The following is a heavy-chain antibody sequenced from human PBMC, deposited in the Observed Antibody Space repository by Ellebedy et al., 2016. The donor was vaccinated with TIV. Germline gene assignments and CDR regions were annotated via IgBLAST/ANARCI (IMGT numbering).Heavy chain of an antibody. Sequence: SETLSLTCTVSGGSISSYYWSWIRQPPGKGLEWIGHIHDSGNTNYNPSLKSRVIISVDTSKNQFSLKLSSVAAADTAVYYCARGFGYCGGDCYTFDYWGQGTLVTVSS. CDR2: IHDSGNT. V-gene: IGHV4-59*01. CDR3: ARGFGYCGGDCYTFDY. D-gene: IGHD2-21*02. CDR1: GGSISSYY. J-gene: IGHJ4*02.